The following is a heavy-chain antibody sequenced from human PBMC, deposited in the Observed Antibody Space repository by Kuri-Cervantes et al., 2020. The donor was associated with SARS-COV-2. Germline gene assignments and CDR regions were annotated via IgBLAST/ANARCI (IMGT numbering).Heavy chain of an antibody. Sequence: GESLKISCAASGFTFSSYAMSWVRQAPGKGLEWVSAISGSGGSTYYADSVKGRFTISRDNSKNTLYLQMNSLRAEDTAVYYCAREADIAAAERYYYYYYGMDVWGQGTTVTVSS. J-gene: IGHJ6*02. V-gene: IGHV3-23*01. CDR3: AREADIAAAERYYYYYYGMDV. D-gene: IGHD6-13*01. CDR2: ISGSGGST. CDR1: GFTFSSYA.